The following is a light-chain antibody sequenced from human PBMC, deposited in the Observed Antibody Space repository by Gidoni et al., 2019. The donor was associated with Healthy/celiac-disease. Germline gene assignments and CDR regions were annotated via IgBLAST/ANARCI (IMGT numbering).Light chain of an antibody. CDR3: QQLNSYPIT. CDR1: QGISSY. V-gene: IGKV1-9*01. Sequence: DIQLTQSPSFLSASVGDRVTITCRASQGISSYLAWYQQKPGKAPKLLIYAASTLQSGVPSRFSGSGSGTELTLTISSLQPEDFATYYCQQLNSYPITFXXXTRLEIK. CDR2: AAS. J-gene: IGKJ5*01.